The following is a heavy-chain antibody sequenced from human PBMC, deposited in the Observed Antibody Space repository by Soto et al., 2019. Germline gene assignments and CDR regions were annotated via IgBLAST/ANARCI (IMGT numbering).Heavy chain of an antibody. V-gene: IGHV4-31*02. J-gene: IGHJ4*02. CDR3: ARVGSSGYSYGYADY. CDR1: GGSINSGAYY. Sequence: SETLSLTXTVSGGSINSGAYYWSWIRQHPGKGLEWIGYIFTSGSTYYNPSLKSRVTISLDTSKNHFSLKLRSVTAADTAVYYCARVGSSGYSYGYADYWGQGTLVTVSS. D-gene: IGHD5-18*01. CDR2: IFTSGST.